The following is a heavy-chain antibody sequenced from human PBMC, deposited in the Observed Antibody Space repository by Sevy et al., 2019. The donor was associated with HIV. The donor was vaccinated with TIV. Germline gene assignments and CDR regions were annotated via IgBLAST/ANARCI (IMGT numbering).Heavy chain of an antibody. J-gene: IGHJ1*01. CDR3: GKGSGPLLYFVWLLSAEVFVD. Sequence: GGSLRLSCAASGFTFDDYAMHWVRQAPGKGLEWVSGISWNSGSIGYADSVKGRFTISRDNAKNSLYLQMNSLRAEDTVVFYCGKGSGPLLYFVWLLSAEVFVDWGEGALVTVSS. CDR1: GFTFDDYA. V-gene: IGHV3-9*01. CDR2: ISWNSGSI. D-gene: IGHD3-9*01.